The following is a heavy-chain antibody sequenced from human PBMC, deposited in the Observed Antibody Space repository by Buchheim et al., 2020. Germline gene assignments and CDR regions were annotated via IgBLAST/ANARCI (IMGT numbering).Heavy chain of an antibody. CDR3: ARDINGRADY. CDR2: IYYSGST. V-gene: IGHV4-30-4*01. Sequence: QVQLQESGPGLVKPSQTLSLTCTVSGGSISSDDYYWSWIRQPPGKGLEWIGYIYYSGSTYYNPSLKSRLTLSVDTSRNQFSLKLSSVTAADTAVYYCARDINGRADYWGQGTL. J-gene: IGHJ4*02. CDR1: GGSISSDDYY. D-gene: IGHD3-10*01.